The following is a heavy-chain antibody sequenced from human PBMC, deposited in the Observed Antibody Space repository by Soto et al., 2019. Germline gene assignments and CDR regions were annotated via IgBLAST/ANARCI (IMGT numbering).Heavy chain of an antibody. CDR3: ARDMSWSSGPDY. D-gene: IGHD2-8*02. V-gene: IGHV3-33*01. J-gene: IGHJ4*02. Sequence: PGGSLRLSCAASGFTFSSYGMHWVRQAPGKGLEWVAVIWYDGSNKYYADSVKGRFTISRDNSKNTLYLQMNSLRAEDTAVYYCARDMSWSSGPDYWGQGTLVTVS. CDR1: GFTFSSYG. CDR2: IWYDGSNK.